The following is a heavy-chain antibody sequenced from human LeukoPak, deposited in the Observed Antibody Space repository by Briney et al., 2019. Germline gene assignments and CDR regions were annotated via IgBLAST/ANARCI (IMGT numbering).Heavy chain of an antibody. J-gene: IGHJ6*03. Sequence: TGGSLRLSCAASGFTFDDYGMSWVRQAPGKGLEWVSGINWNGGSTGYADSVKGRFTISRDNAKNSLYLQMNSLRAEDTALYYCARSPVRSSGWYRPRGEPSYYYYYMDVWGKGTTVTVSS. CDR1: GFTFDDYG. V-gene: IGHV3-20*04. CDR3: ARSPVRSSGWYRPRGEPSYYYYYMDV. D-gene: IGHD6-19*01. CDR2: INWNGGST.